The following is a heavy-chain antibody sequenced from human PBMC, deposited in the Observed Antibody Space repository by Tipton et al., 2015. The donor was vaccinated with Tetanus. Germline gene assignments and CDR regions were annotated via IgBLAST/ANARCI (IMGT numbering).Heavy chain of an antibody. CDR2: ISAYNGKT. D-gene: IGHD3-10*01. J-gene: IGHJ4*02. CDR3: ARTFGGTRDYYAIKF. CDR1: GYNFVNFG. Sequence: QVQLVQSGAEVKEPGASVKVSCKASGYNFVNFGISWVRQAPGQGLEWMGWISAYNGKTKYAQRLQGRVTMTTDRSASTAYMELRSLRPEDTAIYFCARTFGGTRDYYAIKFWGQGSLVTVAS. V-gene: IGHV1-18*01.